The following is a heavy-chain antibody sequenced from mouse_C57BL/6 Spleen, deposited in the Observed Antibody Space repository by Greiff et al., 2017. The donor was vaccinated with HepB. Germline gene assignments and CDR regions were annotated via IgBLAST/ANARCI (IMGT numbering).Heavy chain of an antibody. D-gene: IGHD2-4*01. CDR3: ARVGDYDGGFAY. CDR2: INYDGSST. Sequence: EVQLVESEGGLVQPGSSMKLSCTASGFTFSDYYMAWVRQVPEKGLEWVANINYDGSSTYYLDSLKSRFIISRDNAKNILYLQMSSLKSEDTATYYCARVGDYDGGFAYWGQGTLVTVSA. V-gene: IGHV5-16*01. CDR1: GFTFSDYY. J-gene: IGHJ3*01.